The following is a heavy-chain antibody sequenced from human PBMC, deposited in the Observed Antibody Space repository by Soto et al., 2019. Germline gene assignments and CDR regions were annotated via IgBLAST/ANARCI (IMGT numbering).Heavy chain of an antibody. V-gene: IGHV1-2*02. CDR1: GYTFSGYY. CDR3: ARSLTEGYCTITGCYTRPLYGMDV. Sequence: ASVKVSFKASGYTFSGYYIHWLRQAPGQGLEWMGGINPNSGGTNYAQKFQGRVTVTRDTPTSTAYMELSRLTSDDTAVYYCARSLTEGYCTITGCYTRPLYGMDVWGQGTTVTVSS. D-gene: IGHD2-2*02. J-gene: IGHJ6*02. CDR2: INPNSGGT.